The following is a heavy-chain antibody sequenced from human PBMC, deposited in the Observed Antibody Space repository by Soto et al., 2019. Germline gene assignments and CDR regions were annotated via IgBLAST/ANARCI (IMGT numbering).Heavy chain of an antibody. V-gene: IGHV4-4*02. J-gene: IGHJ4*02. CDR1: GDSVTSNVW. CDR2: AYHNGLT. D-gene: IGHD6-19*01. CDR3: ARDAAVPGESDRFDY. Sequence: QVQLQESGPGLVKPSGTLSLTCAVSGDSVTSNVWWSWVRQPPGKGLEWIGEAYHNGLTDHNPSLKSRVTMSVDTSKNEFSLKLTSLTAADTAIYYCARDAAVPGESDRFDYWGQGTLVTVSS.